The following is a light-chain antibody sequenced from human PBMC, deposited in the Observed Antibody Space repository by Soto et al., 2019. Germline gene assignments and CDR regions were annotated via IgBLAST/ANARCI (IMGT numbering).Light chain of an antibody. J-gene: IGKJ5*01. CDR1: QSVSSSY. CDR3: QQRSNWREVT. CDR2: GAS. Sequence: EIVLTQSPGTLSLSPGARAPLSCRARQSVSSSYLAWYQQKPGQAPRLLIYGASSRATGIPDRFSGSGSGTDFTLTVSSLEPGDFAVYYCQQRSNWREVTFGQGTRLEIK. V-gene: IGKV3D-20*02.